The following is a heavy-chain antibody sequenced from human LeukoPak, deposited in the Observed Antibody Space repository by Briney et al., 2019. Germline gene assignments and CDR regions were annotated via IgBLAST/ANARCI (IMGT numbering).Heavy chain of an antibody. D-gene: IGHD2-2*01. V-gene: IGHV4-31*03. CDR3: ARRVPAATFDY. CDR1: GGSISSGGYY. J-gene: IGHJ4*02. Sequence: SQTLSLTCTVSGGSISSGGYYWSWIRQHPGKGLEWIGYIYYSGSTYYNPSLESRVTISVDTSKNQFSLKLSSVTAADTAVYYCARRVPAATFDYWGQGTLVTVSS. CDR2: IYYSGST.